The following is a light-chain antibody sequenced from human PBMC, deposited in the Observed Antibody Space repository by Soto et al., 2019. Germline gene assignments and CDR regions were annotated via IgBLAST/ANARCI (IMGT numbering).Light chain of an antibody. CDR1: QSISNW. CDR3: QHYNNYSPT. Sequence: DIQMTQSPSALSASVGDRVTITCRASQSISNWLAWYQQKPGKATKLLIYKASGLESGVPSRFSGSGSGTEFTLTISSLKPDDSATYYCQHYNNYSPTFGGGTKVEIK. CDR2: KAS. J-gene: IGKJ4*01. V-gene: IGKV1-5*03.